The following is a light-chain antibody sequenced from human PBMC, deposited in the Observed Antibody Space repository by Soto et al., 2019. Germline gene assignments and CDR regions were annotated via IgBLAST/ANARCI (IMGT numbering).Light chain of an antibody. V-gene: IGLV2-11*01. J-gene: IGLJ1*01. CDR1: SSDVGGYNY. CDR3: CSYAGIYTYV. CDR2: DVS. Sequence: QSALTQPRSVSGSPGQSVTISCTGTSSDVGGYNYVSRYQQHPGKAPKLMIYDVSQRPSGVPDRFSGSKSGNTASLTISGLQAEDEADYYCCSYAGIYTYVFGTGTKLTVL.